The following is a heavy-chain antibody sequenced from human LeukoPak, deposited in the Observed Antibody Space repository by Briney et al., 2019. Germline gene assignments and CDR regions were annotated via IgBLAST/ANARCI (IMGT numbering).Heavy chain of an antibody. CDR3: AREIVATIGGAFDI. CDR1: GYTFTNNY. V-gene: IGHV1-2*02. D-gene: IGHD5-12*01. CDR2: SNPQSGDT. J-gene: IGHJ3*02. Sequence: ASVTVSFKASGYTFTNNYLHWVRHSPGHRPEWIRWSNPQSGDTHYAQKFQGRVTMTRDTSISTAYMELRSLITDDTAVSVCAREIVATIGGAFDIWCQGTMVTVSS.